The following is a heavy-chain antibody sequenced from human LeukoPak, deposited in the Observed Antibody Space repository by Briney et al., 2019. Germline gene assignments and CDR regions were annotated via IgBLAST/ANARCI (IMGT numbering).Heavy chain of an antibody. Sequence: ASVKVSCKVSGYTLTELSMHWVRQAPGKGLEWMGGFDPEDGETIYAQKFQGRVTMTEDTSTDTAYMELSSPRSEDTAVYYCATSGYCSGGSCYNFDYWGQGTLVTVSS. CDR3: ATSGYCSGGSCYNFDY. CDR1: GYTLTELS. CDR2: FDPEDGET. D-gene: IGHD2-15*01. J-gene: IGHJ4*02. V-gene: IGHV1-24*01.